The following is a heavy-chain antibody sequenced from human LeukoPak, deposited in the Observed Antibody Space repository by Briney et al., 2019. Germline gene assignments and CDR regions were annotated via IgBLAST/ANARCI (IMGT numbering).Heavy chain of an antibody. CDR2: ISGSGGST. CDR1: GFTFSSYA. CDR3: AKGLRFSYYDSSGYYGAIGRYAFDI. J-gene: IGHJ3*02. D-gene: IGHD3-22*01. Sequence: GGSLRLSCAASGFTFSSYAMSWVRQAPGKGLEWVSAISGSGGSTYYADSVKGRFTISRDNFKNTLYLQMNSLRAEDTAVYYCAKGLRFSYYDSSGYYGAIGRYAFDIWGQGTMVTVSS. V-gene: IGHV3-23*01.